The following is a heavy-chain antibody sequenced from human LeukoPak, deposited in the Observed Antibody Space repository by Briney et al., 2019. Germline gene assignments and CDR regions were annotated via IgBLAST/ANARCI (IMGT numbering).Heavy chain of an antibody. D-gene: IGHD3-9*01. V-gene: IGHV3-30-3*01. J-gene: IGHJ4*02. CDR1: GFTFNRYA. CDR2: IASDGNDQ. CDR3: ARDFDQGGADYYFAY. Sequence: GGSLRLSCAASGFTFNRYAIHWVRQAPGKGLEWVTVIASDGNDQHYADSVKGRFTISRDNSKNTVFLQMNSLRIEDTAVYYCARDFDQGGADYYFAYWGQGTLVTVSS.